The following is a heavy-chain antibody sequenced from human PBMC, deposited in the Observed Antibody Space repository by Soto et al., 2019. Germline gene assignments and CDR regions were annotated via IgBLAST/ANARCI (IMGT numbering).Heavy chain of an antibody. CDR2: VNPRAGTA. CDR1: GYTFTTYY. CDR3: ARDPGANRLGANYYYCGMDF. V-gene: IGHV1-46*04. Sequence: QVQLVQSGTEVKKPGASVKVSCKAAGYTFTTYYIHWVRQAPGQGLEWMGIVNPRAGTASYAQRLQGRVTLTRDTTTSTVYMELSRLTCEDTAVYYCARDPGANRLGANYYYCGMDFWGQGTSVTVCS. D-gene: IGHD1-26*01. J-gene: IGHJ6*02.